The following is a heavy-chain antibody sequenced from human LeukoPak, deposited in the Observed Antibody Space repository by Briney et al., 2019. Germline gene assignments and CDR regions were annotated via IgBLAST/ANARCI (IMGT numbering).Heavy chain of an antibody. Sequence: GESLKISCKGSGYSFTNYWIGWVRQMPGKGLEWVAIIYPGDSDTRYSPSFQGQVTISADKSISTAYLQWSSLKASDTAMYYCARESSTPAYGMDVWGKGTTVTVSS. D-gene: IGHD2-2*01. J-gene: IGHJ6*04. CDR3: ARESSTPAYGMDV. CDR2: IYPGDSDT. V-gene: IGHV5-51*01. CDR1: GYSFTNYW.